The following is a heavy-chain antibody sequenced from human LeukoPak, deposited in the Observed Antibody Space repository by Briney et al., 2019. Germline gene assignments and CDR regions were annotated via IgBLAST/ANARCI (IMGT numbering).Heavy chain of an antibody. J-gene: IGHJ5*02. CDR1: GFAFSSHA. CDR3: ARAPIASSNWFDP. Sequence: GGSLRLSCAASGFAFSSHAMCWVRQAPGKGLEWVSSIDISGGSTYYADSAEGRFTISRDNAKNTLYLQMNNLRAEDTAVYFCARAPIASSNWFDPWGQGTLVTVSS. CDR2: IDISGGST. D-gene: IGHD2-15*01. V-gene: IGHV3-23*01.